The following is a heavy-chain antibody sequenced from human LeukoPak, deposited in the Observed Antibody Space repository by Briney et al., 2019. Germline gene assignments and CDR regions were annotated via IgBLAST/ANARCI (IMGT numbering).Heavy chain of an antibody. CDR3: ARDHPYNWNYFDY. CDR2: IYYSGST. Sequence: TLSLTCTVSGGSISSYYWSWIRQPPGKGLVWIGYIYYSGSTNYHPSLKSRVTISVDTSETQFSLKLSSVTAADTAVYYCARDHPYNWNYFDYWGQGTLVTVSS. CDR1: GGSISSYY. V-gene: IGHV4-59*01. D-gene: IGHD1-20*01. J-gene: IGHJ4*02.